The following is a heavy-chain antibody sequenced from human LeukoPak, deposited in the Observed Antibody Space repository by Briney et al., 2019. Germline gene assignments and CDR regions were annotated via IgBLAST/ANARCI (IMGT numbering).Heavy chain of an antibody. CDR1: DYSINNPYY. CDR2: IYYNGIT. J-gene: IGHJ4*02. CDR3: ARLAACNTALCGTARWQFDS. D-gene: IGHD4-23*01. V-gene: IGHV4-38-2*02. Sequence: SETLSLTCTVSDYSINNPYYWGWLRQPPGKGLEWIAAIYYNGITLYNPSLNSRVSIEVETTKNHFSLKMTSGTAADTAVYYCARLAACNTALCGTARWQFDSWGQGILVTVSS.